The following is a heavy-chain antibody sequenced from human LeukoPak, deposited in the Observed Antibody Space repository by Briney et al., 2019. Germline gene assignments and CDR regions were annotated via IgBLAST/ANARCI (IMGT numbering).Heavy chain of an antibody. Sequence: QSGGSLRLSCAASGFTFSDYSMHWVRQAPGKGLNWVAFIRYDGNNKYYADSVKGRFTISRDNSKNMLYLEMNSLSTEDTAVYCSGVNCYPDDNWGQGTLVTVSS. J-gene: IGHJ4*02. D-gene: IGHD2-21*01. CDR2: IRYDGNNK. CDR3: GVNCYPDDN. CDR1: GFTFSDYS. V-gene: IGHV3-30*02.